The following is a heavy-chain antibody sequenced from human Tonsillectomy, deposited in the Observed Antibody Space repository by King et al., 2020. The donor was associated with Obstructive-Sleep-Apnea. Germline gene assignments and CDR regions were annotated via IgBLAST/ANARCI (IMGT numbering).Heavy chain of an antibody. CDR3: ARDVSSGWYYFDY. J-gene: IGHJ4*02. CDR2: IYSGGST. D-gene: IGHD6-19*01. Sequence: EVQLVESGGGLVQPGGSLRLSCAASGFTVRSNYMSWVRQAPGKGLEWVSFIYSGGSTYYADSVKGRFTISRDNSKNTLYLQMNSLRAEDTAVYYCARDVSSGWYYFDYWGQGTLVTVSS. CDR1: GFTVRSNY. V-gene: IGHV3-66*01.